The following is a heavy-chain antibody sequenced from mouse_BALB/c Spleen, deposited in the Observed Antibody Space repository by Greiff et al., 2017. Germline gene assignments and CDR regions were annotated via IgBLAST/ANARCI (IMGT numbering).Heavy chain of an antibody. V-gene: IGHV1S132*01. CDR3: ARGPGDY. CDR2: IFPGTGTT. J-gene: IGHJ2*01. Sequence: VQLQQSGAELVKPGASVKLSCKTSGYTFTSYWIQWVKQRPGQGLGWIGEIFPGTGTTYYNEKFKGKATLTIDTSSSTAYMQLSSLTSEDSAVYFCARGPGDYWGQGTTLTVSS. CDR1: GYTFTSYW. D-gene: IGHD4-1*01.